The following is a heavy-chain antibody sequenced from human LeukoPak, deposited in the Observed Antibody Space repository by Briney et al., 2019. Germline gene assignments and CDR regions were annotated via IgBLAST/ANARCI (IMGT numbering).Heavy chain of an antibody. CDR2: IIPILGIA. CDR1: GYTFTSYG. V-gene: IGHV1-69*04. CDR3: ASPDDSSGYYYGY. Sequence: GASVKVSCEASGYTFTSYGISWVRQAPGQGLEWMGRIIPILGIANYAQKFQGRVTITADKSTSTAYMELSSLRSEDTAVYYCASPDDSSGYYYGYWGQGTLVTVSS. D-gene: IGHD3-22*01. J-gene: IGHJ4*02.